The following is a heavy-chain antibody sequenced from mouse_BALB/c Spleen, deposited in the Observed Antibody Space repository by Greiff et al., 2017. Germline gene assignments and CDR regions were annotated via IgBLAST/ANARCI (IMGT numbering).Heavy chain of an antibody. CDR1: GFNIKDTY. CDR2: IDPANGNT. V-gene: IGHV14-3*02. J-gene: IGHJ4*01. D-gene: IGHD1-1*01. Sequence: EVHLVESGAELVKPGASVKLSCTASGFNIKDTYMHWVKQRPEQGLEWIGRIDPANGNTKYDPKFQGKATITADTSSNTAYLQLSSLTSEDTAVYYCASLRGGYAMDYWGQGTSVTVSS. CDR3: ASLRGGYAMDY.